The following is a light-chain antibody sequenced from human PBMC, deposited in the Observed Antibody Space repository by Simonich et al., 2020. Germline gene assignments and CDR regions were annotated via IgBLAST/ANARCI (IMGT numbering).Light chain of an antibody. V-gene: IGKV1-13*02. Sequence: AIQLTQSPSSLSASVGDRVTITCRARKGISSALAGDQQKPGKAPKLLLYDASSLESGVPSRFSGSGSGTDFTCTISSLQAEDVAVYYCQQYYSTPRTFGQGTKVEIK. CDR3: QQYYSTPRT. J-gene: IGKJ1*01. CDR1: KGISSA. CDR2: DAS.